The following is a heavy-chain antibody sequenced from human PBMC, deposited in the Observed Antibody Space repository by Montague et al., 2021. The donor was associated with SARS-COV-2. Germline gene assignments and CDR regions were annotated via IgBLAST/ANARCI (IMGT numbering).Heavy chain of an antibody. CDR1: GGSFGDDH. CDR3: ARGHLSVSMIVVVFTSASYYFDH. V-gene: IGHV4-34*01. Sequence: SETLSLTCGVYGGSFGDDHWSWIRQPPGKGLEWIGDIKQSGSTSYNPSLKSRVTISVDTSRNQFSLKLTSVTAADTAVYFCARGHLSVSMIVVVFTSASYYFDHGGQGALVTVSS. CDR2: IKQSGST. D-gene: IGHD3-22*01. J-gene: IGHJ4*02.